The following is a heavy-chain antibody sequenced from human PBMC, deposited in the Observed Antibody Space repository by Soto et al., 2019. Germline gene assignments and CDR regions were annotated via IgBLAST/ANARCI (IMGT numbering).Heavy chain of an antibody. Sequence: QVTLKESGPVLVKPTETLTLTCTVSGFSLSNARMGVSWIRQPPGKALEWLAHIFSNDEKSYSTSLKSRLTIAKDTSKSQVVLTMTNMDPVDTATYYCARIPNQGYFDWLQFGYYYGMDVWGQGTTVTVSS. V-gene: IGHV2-26*01. CDR1: GFSLSNARMG. D-gene: IGHD3-9*01. J-gene: IGHJ6*02. CDR3: ARIPNQGYFDWLQFGYYYGMDV. CDR2: IFSNDEK.